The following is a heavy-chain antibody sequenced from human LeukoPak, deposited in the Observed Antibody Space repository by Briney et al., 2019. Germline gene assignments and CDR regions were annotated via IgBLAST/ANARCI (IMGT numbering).Heavy chain of an antibody. D-gene: IGHD3-16*01. CDR3: VLVPPPYTQHF. V-gene: IGHV4-34*01. CDR1: GGALSGHH. Sequence: SETLSLTCAVYGGALSGHHWTWIRQSPGKRLEWIGEINYRVITQYNPSLESRVTISVDTSKTQFSLKLSSVTAADTAVYYCVLVPPPYTQHFWGQGALVTVSS. CDR2: INYRVIT. J-gene: IGHJ4*02.